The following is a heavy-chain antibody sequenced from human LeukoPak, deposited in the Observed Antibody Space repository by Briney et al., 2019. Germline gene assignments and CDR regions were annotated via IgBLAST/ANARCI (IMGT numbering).Heavy chain of an antibody. CDR2: IIPIFGTA. Sequence: SVRVSCKASGGTFSSYAISWVRQAPGQGLEWMGGIIPIFGTANYAQKFQGRVTITADESTSTAYMELSSLRSEDTAVYYCARSVDASSSGDYWGQGTLVTVSS. CDR3: ARSVDASSSGDY. V-gene: IGHV1-69*13. CDR1: GGTFSSYA. D-gene: IGHD6-6*01. J-gene: IGHJ4*02.